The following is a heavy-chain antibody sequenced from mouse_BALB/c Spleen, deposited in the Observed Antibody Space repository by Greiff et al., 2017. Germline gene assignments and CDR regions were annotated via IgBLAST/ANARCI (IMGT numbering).Heavy chain of an antibody. V-gene: IGHV5-17*02. Sequence: EVQVVESGGGLVQPGGSRKLSCAASGFTFSSFGMHWVRQAPEKGLEWVAYISSGSSTIYYADTVKGRFTISRDNPKNTLFLQMTSLRSEDTAMYYCAREGWSYYFDYWGQGTTLTVSS. CDR1: GFTFSSFG. J-gene: IGHJ2*01. CDR2: ISSGSSTI. D-gene: IGHD2-3*01. CDR3: AREGWSYYFDY.